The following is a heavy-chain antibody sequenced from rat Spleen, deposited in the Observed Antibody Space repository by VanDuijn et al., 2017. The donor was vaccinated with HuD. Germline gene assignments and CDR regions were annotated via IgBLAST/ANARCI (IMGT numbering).Heavy chain of an antibody. J-gene: IGHJ3*01. CDR3: ATQDYGGYSERPFAY. Sequence: EVQLVESGGGLVQPGNSLKLSCAASGFTFSDYALAWVRQSPKKGLEWVATIFYDGSSTYYRDSVKGRFTISSDNAKSTLYLQMDSLRTEDTATYYCATQDYGGYSERPFAYWGQGTLVTVSS. V-gene: IGHV5S10*01. CDR2: IFYDGSST. CDR1: GFTFSDYA. D-gene: IGHD1-11*01.